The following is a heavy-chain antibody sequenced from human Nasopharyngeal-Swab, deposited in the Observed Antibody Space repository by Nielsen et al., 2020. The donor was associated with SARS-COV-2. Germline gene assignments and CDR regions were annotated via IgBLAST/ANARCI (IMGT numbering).Heavy chain of an antibody. CDR3: ARDDGDVPGITGSGPPGGY. CDR1: GYTFTDYY. CDR2: INPNSGDT. J-gene: IGHJ4*02. Sequence: ASVKVSCKASGYTFTDYYMHWVRQAPGQGLEWMGRINPNSGDTKYAQTFQGRVTVTRDKSINTAYMELSSLRSDDTAMYYCARDDGDVPGITGSGPPGGYWGQGTLVTVSS. D-gene: IGHD6-13*01. V-gene: IGHV1-2*06.